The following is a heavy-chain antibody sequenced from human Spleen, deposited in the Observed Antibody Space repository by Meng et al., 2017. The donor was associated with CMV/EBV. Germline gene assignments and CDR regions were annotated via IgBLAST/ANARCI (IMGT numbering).Heavy chain of an antibody. Sequence: GGSLRLSCAASGFTFDDYSMHWVRQSPGKGLEWVSGISWNSGSIGYADSVRGRFIISRDNAKNSLYLQMNSLRAEDTAVYYCARVSISGYSDSNDEQYYYYYVMDVWGQGTTVTVSS. J-gene: IGHJ6*02. CDR3: ARVSISGYSDSNDEQYYYYYVMDV. V-gene: IGHV3-9*01. CDR1: GFTFDDYS. CDR2: ISWNSGSI. D-gene: IGHD5/OR15-5a*01.